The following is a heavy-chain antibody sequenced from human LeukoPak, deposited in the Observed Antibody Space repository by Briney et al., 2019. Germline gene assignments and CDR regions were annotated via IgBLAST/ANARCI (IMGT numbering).Heavy chain of an antibody. V-gene: IGHV7-4-1*02. Sequence: XXWXRQAPGQGLEWMGWINTNTENPAYAQGFTGRFVFSLDISVSTAYLQISSLKAEDTAVYYCARMGYCTRATCGGAFDFWGQGTLVTVSS. J-gene: IGHJ4*02. CDR2: INTNTENP. CDR3: ARMGYCTRATCGGAFDF. D-gene: IGHD2-8*01.